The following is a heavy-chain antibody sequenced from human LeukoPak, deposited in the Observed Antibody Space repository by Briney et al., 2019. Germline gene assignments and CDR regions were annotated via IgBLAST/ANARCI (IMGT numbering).Heavy chain of an antibody. V-gene: IGHV4-39*07. D-gene: IGHD2-8*01. Sequence: SETLSLTCTVSGGSISSGGYYWGWIRQSPGKGLEWIGSTFYSGNSYYNPSLKSRVTMSMDTSKNQFSLKLSSVTAADTAVYYCAAYTGYCTNGVCYDYDYWGQGTLATVSS. J-gene: IGHJ4*02. CDR3: AAYTGYCTNGVCYDYDY. CDR2: TFYSGNS. CDR1: GGSISSGGYY.